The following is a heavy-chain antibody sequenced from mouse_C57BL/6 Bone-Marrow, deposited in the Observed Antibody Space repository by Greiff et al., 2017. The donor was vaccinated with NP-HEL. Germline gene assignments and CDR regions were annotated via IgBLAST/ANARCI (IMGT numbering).Heavy chain of an antibody. D-gene: IGHD1-1*02. CDR2: ISYDGSN. Sequence: EVKLQESGPGLVKPSQSLSLTCSVTGYSITSGYYWNWIRQFPGNKLEWMGYISYDGSNNYNPSLKNRISIPRDTSKNQFFLKLNSVTTEDTATYYCAREGYYHGGFADWGQGTLVTVSA. J-gene: IGHJ3*01. V-gene: IGHV3-6*01. CDR1: GYSITSGYY. CDR3: AREGYYHGGFAD.